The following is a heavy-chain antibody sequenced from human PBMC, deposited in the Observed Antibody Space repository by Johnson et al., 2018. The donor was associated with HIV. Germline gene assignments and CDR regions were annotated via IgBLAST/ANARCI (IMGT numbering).Heavy chain of an antibody. J-gene: IGHJ3*02. V-gene: IGHV3-74*02. Sequence: VQLVESGGGVVQPGRSLRLSCAASGFNFNNYGMHWVRQAPGKGLEWVSRINSDGSSTSYADSVKGRFTISRDNAKNTLYLQMDSLGAEDTAVYYCARVQVLADDVFNIWVQGTMVTVSS. CDR3: ARVQVLADDVFNI. CDR2: INSDGSST. CDR1: GFNFNNYG. D-gene: IGHD3-3*02.